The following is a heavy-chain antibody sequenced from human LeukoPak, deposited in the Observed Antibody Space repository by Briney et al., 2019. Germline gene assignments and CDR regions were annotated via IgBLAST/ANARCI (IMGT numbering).Heavy chain of an antibody. CDR1: GFTFSSYS. CDR3: AKGGRSGSAPWDMDV. V-gene: IGHV3-21*01. J-gene: IGHJ6*03. D-gene: IGHD3-10*01. CDR2: ISSSSSYI. Sequence: GGSLRLSCAASGFTFSSYSMNWVRQAPGKGLECVSSISSSSSYIYFADSEKGRFTISRDNAKNSLYLKMNSLRAEDTAVYYCAKGGRSGSAPWDMDVWGKGTTVTVSS.